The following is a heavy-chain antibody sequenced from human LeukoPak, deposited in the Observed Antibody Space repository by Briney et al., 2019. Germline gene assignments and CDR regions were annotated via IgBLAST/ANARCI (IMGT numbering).Heavy chain of an antibody. CDR3: ARATEYYGSGSYYNH. J-gene: IGHJ4*02. CDR1: GGTFSSYA. CDR2: IIPIFGTA. D-gene: IGHD3-10*01. Sequence: SVKVSCKASGGTFSSYAISWVRQAPGQGLEWMGGIIPIFGTANYAQKFQGRVTITADESTSTAYMELSSLRSEDTAVYYCARATEYYGSGSYYNHWGQGTLVIVSS. V-gene: IGHV1-69*13.